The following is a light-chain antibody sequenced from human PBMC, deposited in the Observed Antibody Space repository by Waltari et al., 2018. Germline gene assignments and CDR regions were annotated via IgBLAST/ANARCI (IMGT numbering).Light chain of an antibody. CDR1: QVVPRA. V-gene: IGKV3-20*01. CDR2: NAS. Sequence: EIWLTQSPGTLPLSPGERATLSCRASQVVPRALAGYQQKPGQAPRLLIYNASTRATGIPDRFSGSVSGTDFSLTISRLEPEDFAVYYCQHYVRLPATFGQGTKVEIK. J-gene: IGKJ1*01. CDR3: QHYVRLPAT.